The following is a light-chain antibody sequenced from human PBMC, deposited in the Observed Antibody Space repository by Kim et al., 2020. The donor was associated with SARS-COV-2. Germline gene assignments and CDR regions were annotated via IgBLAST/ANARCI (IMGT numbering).Light chain of an antibody. Sequence: SPGESATLPCRASQSVSSNLAWYQQKPGQAPRLLIYGAYTRATGIPARFSGSGSGTEFTLTISSLQSEDFAVYYCQQYNNWPPITFGGGTKVDIK. CDR1: QSVSSN. CDR2: GAY. CDR3: QQYNNWPPIT. J-gene: IGKJ4*01. V-gene: IGKV3-15*01.